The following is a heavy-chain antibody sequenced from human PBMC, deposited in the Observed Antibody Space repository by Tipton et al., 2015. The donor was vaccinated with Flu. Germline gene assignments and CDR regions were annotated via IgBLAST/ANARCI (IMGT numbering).Heavy chain of an antibody. CDR3: ATTTYYYGSGSHDY. CDR2: VHRSGTT. Sequence: TLSLTCFVSGDPIGSRYYWGWIRQPPGKGLEWIANVHRSGTTYYNPSLKSRVAISLDTFKNQFSLKLTSVTAADTAVYYCATTTYYYGSGSHDYWGQGTLVTVSS. CDR1: GDPIGSRYY. V-gene: IGHV4-38-2*01. D-gene: IGHD3-10*01. J-gene: IGHJ4*02.